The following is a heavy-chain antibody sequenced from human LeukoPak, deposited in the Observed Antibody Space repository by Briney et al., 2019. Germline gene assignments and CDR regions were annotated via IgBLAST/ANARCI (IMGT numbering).Heavy chain of an antibody. D-gene: IGHD3-22*01. CDR1: GYTFTGYY. CDR3: ARGRGSGYYYFDY. J-gene: IGHJ4*02. V-gene: IGHV1-69*05. Sequence: GASVKVSCKASGYTFTGYYMHWVRQAPGQGLEWMGGIIPIFGTANYAQKFQGRVTITTDESTSTAYMELSSLRSEDTAVYYCARGRGSGYYYFDYWGQGTLVTVSS. CDR2: IIPIFGTA.